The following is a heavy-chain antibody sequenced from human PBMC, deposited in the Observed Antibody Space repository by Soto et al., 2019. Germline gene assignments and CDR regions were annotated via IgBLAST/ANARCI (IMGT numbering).Heavy chain of an antibody. V-gene: IGHV4-59*01. CDR2: IYYSGST. J-gene: IGHJ6*03. CDR1: GGSISSYY. D-gene: IGHD2-15*01. Sequence: PSETLSLTCTVSGGSISSYYWSWIRQPPGKGLEWIGYIYYSGSTNYNPSLKSRVTISVDTSKNQFSLKLSSVTAADTAVYYCARVEGCSGGSCYSTDYYYYMDVWGKGTKVTVSS. CDR3: ARVEGCSGGSCYSTDYYYYMDV.